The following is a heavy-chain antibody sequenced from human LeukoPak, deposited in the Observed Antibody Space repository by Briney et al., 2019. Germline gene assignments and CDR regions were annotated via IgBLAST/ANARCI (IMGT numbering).Heavy chain of an antibody. V-gene: IGHV4-30-4*08. CDR2: IYYSGST. Sequence: PSETRSLTCTVSGGSISSGDYYWSWIRQPPGKGLEWIGYIYYSGSTYYNPSLKSRVTISVDTSKNQFSLKLSSVTAADTAVYYCARGAKLVPPGVWFGAGFYYMDVWGKGTTVTVSS. CDR1: GGSISSGDYY. D-gene: IGHD6-6*01. CDR3: ARGAKLVPPGVWFGAGFYYMDV. J-gene: IGHJ6*03.